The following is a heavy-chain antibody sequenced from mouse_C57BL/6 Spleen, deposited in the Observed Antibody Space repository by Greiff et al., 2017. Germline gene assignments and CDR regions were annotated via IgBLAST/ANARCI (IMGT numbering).Heavy chain of an antibody. CDR2: INPDNGGT. CDR3: AILELRRGGDY. D-gene: IGHD2-4*01. Sequence: EVQLQQSGPVLVKPGASVKMSCKASGYTFTDYYMNWVKQSPGQSLEWIGVINPDNGGTCYNQKFKGKATLTVDKSSRTAYMELNSLTSEDSAVYDGAILELRRGGDYWGQGTSVTVSS. V-gene: IGHV1-19*01. CDR1: GYTFTDYY. J-gene: IGHJ4*01.